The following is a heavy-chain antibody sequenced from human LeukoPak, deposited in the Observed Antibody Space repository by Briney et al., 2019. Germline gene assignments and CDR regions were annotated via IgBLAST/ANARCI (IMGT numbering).Heavy chain of an antibody. CDR1: RFTFSSYW. J-gene: IGHJ4*02. Sequence: GGSLRLSCAASRFTFSSYWMSWVRQAPGKGLEWVANIKQDGSEKYYVDSVKGRFTISRDNAKNSLYLQMNSLRAEDTAVYYCARPAAYCGGDCYWAFDYWGQGTLVTVSS. D-gene: IGHD2-21*01. CDR3: ARPAAYCGGDCYWAFDY. CDR2: IKQDGSEK. V-gene: IGHV3-7*01.